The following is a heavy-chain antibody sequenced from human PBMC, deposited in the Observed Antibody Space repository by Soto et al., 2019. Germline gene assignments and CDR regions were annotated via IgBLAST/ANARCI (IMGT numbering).Heavy chain of an antibody. CDR3: ARDLHKRGGSPGFDY. J-gene: IGHJ4*02. D-gene: IGHD1-26*01. V-gene: IGHV1-2*02. Sequence: SSVKVSCKASGDTFTANYIHWVRQAPGQVFEWMGWINPQSGGTNYPQKLQGRGTMTRDTSLSTVYMTLIRLTSDDTAEYYCARDLHKRGGSPGFDYWGQGTLVGVSS. CDR1: GDTFTANY. CDR2: INPQSGGT.